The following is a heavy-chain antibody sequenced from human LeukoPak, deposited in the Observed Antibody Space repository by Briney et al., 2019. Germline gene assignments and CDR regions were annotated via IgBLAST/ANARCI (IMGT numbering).Heavy chain of an antibody. V-gene: IGHV4-39*01. CDR2: VYYRGTT. D-gene: IGHD2/OR15-2a*01. Sequence: SETLSLTCTVSGGSISSGSYYSGWIRQPPGKGLEWVASVYYRGTTCYSPSLESRVTISVDTSKSQFSLKLSSVTAADTAVYYCATGSSIYHYYYYMDVWGKGTTVTVSS. CDR1: GGSISSGSYY. J-gene: IGHJ6*03. CDR3: ATGSSIYHYYYYMDV.